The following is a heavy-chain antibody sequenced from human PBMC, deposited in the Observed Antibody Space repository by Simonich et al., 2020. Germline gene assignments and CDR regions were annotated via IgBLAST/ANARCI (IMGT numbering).Heavy chain of an antibody. CDR1: GYTFTSYG. Sequence: QVQLVQSGAEVKKPGASVKVSCKASGYTFTSYGIIWVRQAPGQGLEGRGWISAYNCNTNYAQKLQGRVTMTTDTSTSTAYMELRSLRSDDTAVYYCARRTTGTTAFDIWGQGTMVTVSS. D-gene: IGHD1-1*01. CDR3: ARRTTGTTAFDI. CDR2: ISAYNCNT. J-gene: IGHJ3*02. V-gene: IGHV1-18*01.